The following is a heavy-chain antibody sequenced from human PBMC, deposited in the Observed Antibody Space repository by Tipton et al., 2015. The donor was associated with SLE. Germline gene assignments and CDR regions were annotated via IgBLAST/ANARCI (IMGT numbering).Heavy chain of an antibody. V-gene: IGHV4-61*09. J-gene: IGHJ5*02. CDR3: ARDWSSGWYNWFDP. CDR1: GGSISSSSYY. Sequence: TLSLTCTVSGGSISSSSYYWGWIRQPPGKGLEWIGYIYTSGSTNYNPSPTSRVTISVDTSKNQFSLKLSSVTAADTAVYYCARDWSSGWYNWFDPWGQGTLVTVSS. CDR2: IYTSGST. D-gene: IGHD6-19*01.